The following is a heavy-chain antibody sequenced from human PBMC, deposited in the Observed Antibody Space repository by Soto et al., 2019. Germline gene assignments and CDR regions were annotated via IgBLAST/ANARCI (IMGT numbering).Heavy chain of an antibody. CDR1: GFTFSSYA. V-gene: IGHV3-23*01. Sequence: GGSLRLSCAASGFTFSSYAMSWVRQAPGKGLEWVSAISGSGGSTYYADSVKGRFTISRDNSKNTLYLQMNSLRAEDTAVYYCAKDSLTSIAVAGTTFDYWGQGTLVTVSS. D-gene: IGHD6-19*01. CDR2: ISGSGGST. J-gene: IGHJ4*02. CDR3: AKDSLTSIAVAGTTFDY.